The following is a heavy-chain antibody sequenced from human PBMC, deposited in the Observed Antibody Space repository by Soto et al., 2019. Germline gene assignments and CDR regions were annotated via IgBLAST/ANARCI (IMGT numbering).Heavy chain of an antibody. CDR1: GFTFSSYG. CDR2: ISYDGNNK. V-gene: IGHV3-30*18. D-gene: IGHD3-3*01. CDR3: AKGWSYLDS. Sequence: QVQLVESGGGAVQPGRSLRLSCAASGFTFSSYGMHWVRQAPGKGLEWVTVISYDGNNKYYADSMEGRFTISRDNSKNTLYLQMNSLRAEDTAVYYCAKGWSYLDSWGQGTLVTVSS. J-gene: IGHJ4*02.